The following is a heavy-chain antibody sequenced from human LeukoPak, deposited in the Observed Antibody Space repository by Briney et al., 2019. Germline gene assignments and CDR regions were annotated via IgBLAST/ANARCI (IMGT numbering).Heavy chain of an antibody. CDR3: ARVGYYASGPFSYFDY. CDR1: GFTFSSYG. CDR2: ISYDGSNE. D-gene: IGHD3-10*01. Sequence: PGGSLRLSCAASGFTFSSYGMHWVRQAPGKGLEWVAVISYDGSNEYYADSVKGRFTISRDNSKNTLYLQMSSLSVEDTAVYYCARVGYYASGPFSYFDYWGQGTLVTVSS. J-gene: IGHJ4*02. V-gene: IGHV3-30*19.